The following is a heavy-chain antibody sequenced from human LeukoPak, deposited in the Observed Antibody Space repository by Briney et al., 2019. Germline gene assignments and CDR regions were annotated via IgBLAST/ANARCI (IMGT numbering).Heavy chain of an antibody. CDR2: IYYSGST. V-gene: IGHV4-59*01. J-gene: IGHJ6*02. Sequence: SETLSLTCAVYGGSFSGYYWSWIRQPPGKGLEWIGYIYYSGSTNYNPSLKSRVTISVDTSKNQFSLKLSSVTAADTAVYYCARDKKINLNYYYGMDVWGQGTTVTVSS. CDR1: GGSFSGYY. CDR3: ARDKKINLNYYYGMDV.